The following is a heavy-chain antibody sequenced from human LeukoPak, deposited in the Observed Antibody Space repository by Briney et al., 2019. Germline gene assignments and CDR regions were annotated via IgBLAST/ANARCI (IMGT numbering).Heavy chain of an antibody. CDR3: ASADSGSFDY. Sequence: SETLSLTCTVSGGSISSYYWSWIRQPPGKGLEWIGYIYYGGSTNYNPSLKSRVTISVDTSKNQFSLKLSSVTAADTAVYYCASADSGSFDYWGQGTLVTVSS. CDR1: GGSISSYY. V-gene: IGHV4-59*08. CDR2: IYYGGST. D-gene: IGHD2-15*01. J-gene: IGHJ4*02.